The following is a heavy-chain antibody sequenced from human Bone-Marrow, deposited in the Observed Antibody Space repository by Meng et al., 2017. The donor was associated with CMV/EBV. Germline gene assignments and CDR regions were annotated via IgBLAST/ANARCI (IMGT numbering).Heavy chain of an antibody. CDR2: ISYDGSNK. J-gene: IGHJ3*02. V-gene: IGHV3-30-3*01. D-gene: IGHD2-2*02. CDR1: GFTFSSYA. Sequence: GGSLRLSCAASGFTFSSYAMHWVRQAPGKGLEWVAVISYDGSNKYYADSVKGRFTISRDNSKNTLYLQMNSLRAEDTAVYYCARDQIRSSIDIVVVPAAIGAFDIWGQGTMATFSS. CDR3: ARDQIRSSIDIVVVPAAIGAFDI.